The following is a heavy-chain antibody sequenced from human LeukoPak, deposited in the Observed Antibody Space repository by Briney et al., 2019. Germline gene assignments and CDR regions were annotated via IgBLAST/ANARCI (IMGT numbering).Heavy chain of an antibody. CDR1: GYTFTGYY. D-gene: IGHD3-22*01. J-gene: IGHJ4*02. CDR2: IIPIFGTA. Sequence: SVKVSCKASGYTFTGYYMHWVRQAPGQGLEWMGGIIPIFGTANYAQKFQGRVTITTDESTSTAYMELSSLRSEDTAVYYCASNYYDSSGYYPHFDYWGQGTLVTVSS. CDR3: ASNYYDSSGYYPHFDY. V-gene: IGHV1-69*05.